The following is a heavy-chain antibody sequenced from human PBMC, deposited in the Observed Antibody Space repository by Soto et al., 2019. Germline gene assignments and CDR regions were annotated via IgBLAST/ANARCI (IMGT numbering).Heavy chain of an antibody. D-gene: IGHD2-21*02. CDR3: GRDHYCFNSIDY. CDR1: GFTFSSCW. CDR2: IRGDGGYT. J-gene: IGHJ4*02. Sequence: EVQLVESGGGLVHPGGSLRLSCAASGFTFSSCWMHWVRQAPGKGLVHVSRIRGDGGYTDHAESVKGRFTISRDNAKNTLYLQMNSLRVEDTAVYYCGRDHYCFNSIDYWGQGTLVTVSS. V-gene: IGHV3-74*01.